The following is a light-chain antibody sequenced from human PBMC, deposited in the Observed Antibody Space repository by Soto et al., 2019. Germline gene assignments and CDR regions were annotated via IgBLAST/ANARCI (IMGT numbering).Light chain of an antibody. CDR1: QSISRY. CDR3: QKNYGTPGT. J-gene: IGKJ1*01. V-gene: IGKV1-39*01. Sequence: DIQLTPSPSSLSASVGDRITITCRSSQSISRYLNWYQQRPGTAPKVLIFGANSLQSGVPSRFSGSGSGTEFTLIISSLQPEDFATYYCQKNYGTPGTGGQGTKGDIK. CDR2: GAN.